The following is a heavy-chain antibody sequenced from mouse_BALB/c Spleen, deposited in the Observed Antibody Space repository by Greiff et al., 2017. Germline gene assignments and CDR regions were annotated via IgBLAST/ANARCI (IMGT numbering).Heavy chain of an antibody. J-gene: IGHJ4*01. D-gene: IGHD2-1*01. CDR3: ARSDYGNPNYYAMDY. Sequence: VQLQQPGAELVKPGASVKLSCKASGYTFTSYWMHWVKQRPGQGLEWIGEINPSNGRTNYNEKFKSKATLTVDKSSSTAYMQLSSLTSEDSAVYYCARSDYGNPNYYAMDYWGQGTSVTVSS. V-gene: IGHV1S81*02. CDR2: INPSNGRT. CDR1: GYTFTSYW.